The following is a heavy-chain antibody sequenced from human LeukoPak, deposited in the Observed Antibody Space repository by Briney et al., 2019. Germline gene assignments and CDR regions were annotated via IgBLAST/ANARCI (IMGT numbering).Heavy chain of an antibody. D-gene: IGHD6-13*01. Sequence: GGSLRLSCAASGFIFSSYWMTWVRQAPGKGLEWVANIKQDGSEKYYVDSVKGRFTISRDNADNSLYLQMNSLRAEDTAVYYCAKMSIAAAGRDYWGQGALVTVSS. J-gene: IGHJ4*02. CDR2: IKQDGSEK. CDR1: GFIFSSYW. V-gene: IGHV3-7*02. CDR3: AKMSIAAAGRDY.